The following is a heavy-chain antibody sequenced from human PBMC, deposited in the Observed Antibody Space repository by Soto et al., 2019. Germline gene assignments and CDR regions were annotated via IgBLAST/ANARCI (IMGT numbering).Heavy chain of an antibody. V-gene: IGHV3-30*03. Sequence: PGGSLRLSCSASGFTFNHYHMHWVRQAPGKGLEWVAVISYDGGNNYYADSVKGRFTISRDNSKNTLYLQITSVRLDDTALYYCAREQNIRRFDYWGQGALVTGSS. CDR3: AREQNIRRFDY. CDR2: ISYDGGNN. CDR1: GFTFNHYH. J-gene: IGHJ4*02.